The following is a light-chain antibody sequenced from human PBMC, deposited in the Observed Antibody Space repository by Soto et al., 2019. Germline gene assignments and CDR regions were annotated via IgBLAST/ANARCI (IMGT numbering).Light chain of an antibody. CDR2: GTT. Sequence: EIVMTQSPATLSVSPGERATLSCRASQSVSSYLAWYQHKPGQAPSLLIYGTTTRATGIPARFSGSGSGTEFTLTISSLQSEDFAVYYCQQYNNWPLTFGGGNKVEI. V-gene: IGKV3-15*01. CDR1: QSVSSY. J-gene: IGKJ4*01. CDR3: QQYNNWPLT.